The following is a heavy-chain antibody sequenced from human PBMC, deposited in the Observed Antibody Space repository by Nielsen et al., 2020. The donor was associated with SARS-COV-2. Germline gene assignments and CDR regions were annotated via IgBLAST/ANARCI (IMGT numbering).Heavy chain of an antibody. J-gene: IGHJ6*03. V-gene: IGHV4-34*01. Sequence: WIRQPPGKGLEWIGEVSHSGSINYNPSLKSRVTISVDTSKNQFSLKLSSVTAADTAVYYCARTGRRVVPAAIYYYYYYMDVWGKGTTVTVSS. CDR2: VSHSGSI. CDR3: ARTGRRVVPAAIYYYYYYMDV. D-gene: IGHD2-2*01.